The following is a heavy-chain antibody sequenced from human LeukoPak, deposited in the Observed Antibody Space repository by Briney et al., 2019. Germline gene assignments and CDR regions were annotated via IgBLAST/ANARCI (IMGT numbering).Heavy chain of an antibody. CDR2: IIPIFGTA. Sequence: ASVKVSCKASGGTFSSYAISWVRQAPGQGLEWMGGIIPIFGTANYAQKFQGRVTITADESTSTAYMEPSSLRSEDTAVYYCARDDYGDSRSSDYWGQGTLVTVSS. V-gene: IGHV1-69*01. J-gene: IGHJ4*02. CDR1: GGTFSSYA. D-gene: IGHD4-17*01. CDR3: ARDDYGDSRSSDY.